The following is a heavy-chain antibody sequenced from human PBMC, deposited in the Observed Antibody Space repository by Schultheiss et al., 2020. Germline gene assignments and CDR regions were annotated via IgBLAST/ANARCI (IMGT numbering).Heavy chain of an antibody. Sequence: GGSLRLSCAASGFTVSSNYMSWVRQAPGKGLEWVSYISSSSSTIYYADSVKGRFTISRDNAKNSLYLQMNSLRAEDTAVYYCARESTVTSYYYYYGMDVWGQGTTVTVSS. V-gene: IGHV3-48*01. CDR2: ISSSSSTI. CDR1: GFTVSSNY. CDR3: ARESTVTSYYYYYGMDV. D-gene: IGHD4-17*01. J-gene: IGHJ6*02.